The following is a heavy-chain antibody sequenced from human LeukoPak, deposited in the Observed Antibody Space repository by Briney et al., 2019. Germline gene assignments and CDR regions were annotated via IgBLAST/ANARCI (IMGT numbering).Heavy chain of an antibody. Sequence: PGGSLRLTCTTSGFTSGDYGMRRLRQAPGKGLEWVSFIRSKTYTGATDYAASVRGRFVISRDDSESIAYLQMNSLKTEDTGVYYFSSNPHPHCRAVHSLSDCWGQGTLVTVSS. CDR1: GFTSGDYG. CDR2: IRSKTYTGAT. CDR3: SSNPHPHCRAVHSLSDC. V-gene: IGHV3-49*03. D-gene: IGHD2-15*01. J-gene: IGHJ4*02.